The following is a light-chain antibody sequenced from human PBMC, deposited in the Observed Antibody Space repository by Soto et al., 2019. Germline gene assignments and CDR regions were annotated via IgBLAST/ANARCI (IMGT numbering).Light chain of an antibody. V-gene: IGKV1D-12*01. CDR3: QQTDTFPYT. CDR2: AAS. Sequence: DIQMTRSPSFVSASVGDRVTITCRASQGIKNWLAWYQQKPGKAPKLLIYAASSLQGEVPSRFSGRGSGTDFTLIISSLRPEDFATYYCQQTDTFPYTFGQGTKLEIK. CDR1: QGIKNW. J-gene: IGKJ2*01.